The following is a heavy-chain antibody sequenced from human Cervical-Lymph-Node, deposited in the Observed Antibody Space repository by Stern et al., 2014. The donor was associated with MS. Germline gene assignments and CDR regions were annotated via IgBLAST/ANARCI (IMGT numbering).Heavy chain of an antibody. J-gene: IGHJ5*02. CDR1: GYTFSKYG. CDR3: ARDPHIAVAGTGGGFDP. V-gene: IGHV1-18*01. D-gene: IGHD6-19*01. CDR2: SSGHNDDT. Sequence: QVQLVESGAEVKKPGASVKVSCKTSGYTFSKYGISWVRQAPGQGLEWMGWSSGHNDDTNYVEKFQGRVTMTTDTSTSTAYLELRSLRSDDTAVYYCARDPHIAVAGTGGGFDPWGQGTLVIVSS.